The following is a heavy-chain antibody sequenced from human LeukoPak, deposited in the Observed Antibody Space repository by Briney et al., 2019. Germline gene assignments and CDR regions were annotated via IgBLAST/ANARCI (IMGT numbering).Heavy chain of an antibody. CDR3: ASSREATSNWFVY. CDR2: IYTAGST. Sequence: GGSLRLSCAVSGLTVSSNYMNWVRQAPGQGLEWVSVIYTAGSTYYADSVKGRFTISRDNSKNTLYLQMNSLRAEDTAVYHCASSREATSNWFVYWGQGTLVTVSS. D-gene: IGHD2-2*01. CDR1: GLTVSSNY. J-gene: IGHJ5*01. V-gene: IGHV3-66*01.